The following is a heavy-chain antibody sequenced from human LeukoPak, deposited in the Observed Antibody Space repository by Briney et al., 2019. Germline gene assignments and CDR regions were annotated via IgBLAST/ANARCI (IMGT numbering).Heavy chain of an antibody. CDR2: IYTSGST. CDR1: GGSISSGSYY. D-gene: IGHD6-19*01. V-gene: IGHV4-61*02. J-gene: IGHJ4*02. Sequence: SETLSLTCTVSGGSISSGSYYWSWIRQPAGKGLEWIGRIYTSGSTNYNPSLKSRVTISVDTSKNLFSLKLSSVTAADTAVYYCARFTFGYSSGWNFDYWGQGTLVTVSS. CDR3: ARFTFGYSSGWNFDY.